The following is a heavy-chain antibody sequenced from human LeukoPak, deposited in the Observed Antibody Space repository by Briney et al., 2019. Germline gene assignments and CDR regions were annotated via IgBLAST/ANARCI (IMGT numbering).Heavy chain of an antibody. D-gene: IGHD1-26*01. J-gene: IGHJ4*02. CDR3: ARDEGGSYYDY. V-gene: IGHV1-2*04. CDR2: INPNSGGT. Sequence: PLASVKVSCKASGYTFTGYYMHWVRQAPGQGLEWMGWINPNSGGTNYAQKFQGWVAMTRDTSISTAYMELSRLRSDDTAVYYCARDEGGSYYDYWGQGTLVTVSS. CDR1: GYTFTGYY.